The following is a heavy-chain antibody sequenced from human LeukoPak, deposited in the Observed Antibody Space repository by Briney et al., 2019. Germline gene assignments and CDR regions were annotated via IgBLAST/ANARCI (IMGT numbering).Heavy chain of an antibody. V-gene: IGHV1-18*01. D-gene: IGHD6-13*01. J-gene: IGHJ4*02. CDR2: ISAYNGNT. CDR3: ARASAAGDFDY. CDR1: GYTFTSYG. Sequence: ASVKVSCKASGYTFTSYGISWVRQAPGQGLEWMGWISAYNGNTNYAQRLQGRVTMTRNTSISTAYMELSSLRSEDTAVYYCARASAAGDFDYWGQGTLVTVSS.